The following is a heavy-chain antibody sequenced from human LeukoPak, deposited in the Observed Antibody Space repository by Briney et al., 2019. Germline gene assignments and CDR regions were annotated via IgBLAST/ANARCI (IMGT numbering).Heavy chain of an antibody. CDR1: GYTFTSYY. J-gene: IGHJ6*02. CDR2: INPSGGST. D-gene: IGHD5-12*01. CDR3: ARDCGQVKWLRDLAAYYYGVDV. Sequence: GASVKVSCKASGYTFTSYYMHWVRQAPGQGLEWMGIINPSGGSTSYAQKFQGRVTMTRDTSTSTVYMELSSLRSEDTAVYYCARDCGQVKWLRDLAAYYYGVDVWGQGTTVTVSS. V-gene: IGHV1-46*01.